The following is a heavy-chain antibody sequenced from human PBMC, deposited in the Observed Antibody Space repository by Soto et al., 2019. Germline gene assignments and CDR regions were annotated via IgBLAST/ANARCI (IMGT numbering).Heavy chain of an antibody. CDR3: ARKFAPECSDS. J-gene: IGHJ4*02. V-gene: IGHV5-51*01. CDR2: SYPCGSGS. Sequence: PGQSLKISCKASGYTFSNYWIAWVRQKPGKGLEWMGISYPCGSGSKYSPAFQGQVIFSVDKSIDTAYLQWTSLAASDTAIYFCARKFAPECSDSWGQGTVVTVAS. CDR1: GYTFSNYW. D-gene: IGHD3-3*01.